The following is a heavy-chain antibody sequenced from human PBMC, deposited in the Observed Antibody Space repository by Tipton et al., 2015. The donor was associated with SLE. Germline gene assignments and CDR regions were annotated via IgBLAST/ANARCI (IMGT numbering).Heavy chain of an antibody. J-gene: IGHJ4*02. CDR1: GGSFSGYY. V-gene: IGHV4-34*01. CDR3: ARDGIRITIFGVVIPWGYFDY. CDR2: INHSGST. D-gene: IGHD3-3*01. Sequence: LRLSCAVYGGSFSGYYWSWIRQPPGKGLEWIGEINHSGSTNYNPSLKSRVTISVDTSKNQFSLKLSSVTAADTAVYYCARDGIRITIFGVVIPWGYFDYWGQGTLVTVSS.